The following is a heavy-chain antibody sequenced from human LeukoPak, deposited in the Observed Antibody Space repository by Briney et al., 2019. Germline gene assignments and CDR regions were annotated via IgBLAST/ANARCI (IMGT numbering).Heavy chain of an antibody. CDR2: IYHSGST. J-gene: IGHJ4*02. Sequence: SETLSLTCTVSGGSISSRSYYWGWIRQPPGKGLEWIGTIYHSGSTYYNPSLKSRLAISVDTSKNQFSLRLSSVTAADTAIYYCARGLYCTNGVCPYYFDYWGQGILVTVSS. V-gene: IGHV4-39*07. CDR1: GGSISSRSYY. D-gene: IGHD2-8*01. CDR3: ARGLYCTNGVCPYYFDY.